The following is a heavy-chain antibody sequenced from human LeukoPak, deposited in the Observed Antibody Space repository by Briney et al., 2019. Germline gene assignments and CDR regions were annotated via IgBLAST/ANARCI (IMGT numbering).Heavy chain of an antibody. CDR1: GYTFTSYG. Sequence: ASVKVSCKASGYTFTSYGISWVRQAPGQGLEWMGWISAYNGNTNYAQKLQGRVTMTTDTSTSTAYMELRSLRSDDTAVYYCATGYSSGWSIYYYYGMDVWGQGTTVTVSS. D-gene: IGHD6-19*01. J-gene: IGHJ6*02. CDR3: ATGYSSGWSIYYYYGMDV. V-gene: IGHV1-18*01. CDR2: ISAYNGNT.